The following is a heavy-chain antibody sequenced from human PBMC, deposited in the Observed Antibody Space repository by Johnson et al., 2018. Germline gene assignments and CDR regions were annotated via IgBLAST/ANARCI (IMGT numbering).Heavy chain of an antibody. J-gene: IGHJ6*02. CDR2: INHSGST. Sequence: QVQLQQWGAGLLKPSETLSLTCAVYGGSFSGYYWSWIRQPPGKGLEWIGEINHSGSTNYNPSLKSRVTISVDTSKNQFSLKLSSVTAAVTAVYYCARMGGRRVVVAATPHDYCGMDVWGQGTTVTVSS. V-gene: IGHV4-34*01. CDR1: GGSFSGYY. D-gene: IGHD2-15*01. CDR3: ARMGGRRVVVAATPHDYCGMDV.